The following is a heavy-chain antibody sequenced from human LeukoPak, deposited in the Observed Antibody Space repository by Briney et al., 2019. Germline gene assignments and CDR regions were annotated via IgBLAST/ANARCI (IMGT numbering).Heavy chain of an antibody. Sequence: GGSLRLSCAASGFSFSSYSINWVRQAPGKGLEWVSYISGDGNAKHYTDSVKGRFTISRDNAKNALYLQMNSLRAEDTAVYYCARGEQQLTLGLDAFDIWGQGTMVTVSS. CDR2: ISGDGNAK. D-gene: IGHD6-13*01. CDR1: GFSFSSYS. J-gene: IGHJ3*02. CDR3: ARGEQQLTLGLDAFDI. V-gene: IGHV3-48*01.